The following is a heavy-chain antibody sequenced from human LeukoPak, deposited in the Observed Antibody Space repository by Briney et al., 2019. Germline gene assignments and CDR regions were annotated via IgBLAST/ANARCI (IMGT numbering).Heavy chain of an antibody. CDR3: ARDKGPLYNWSSKSIDY. V-gene: IGHV3-7*01. Sequence: PGGSLRLSCAASGFAFRSFWMSWVRQAPGKGLEWVANIEQDGSEKYYVDSVKGRFTISRDNAKKSLYPQMNSLRAEDTAVYYCARDKGPLYNWSSKSIDYWGQGTLVTVSS. CDR1: GFAFRSFW. J-gene: IGHJ4*02. D-gene: IGHD1-20*01. CDR2: IEQDGSEK.